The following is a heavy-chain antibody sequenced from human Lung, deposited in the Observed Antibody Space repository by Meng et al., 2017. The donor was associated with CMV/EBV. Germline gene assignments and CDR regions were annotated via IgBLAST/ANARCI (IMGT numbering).Heavy chain of an antibody. D-gene: IGHD5-24*01. Sequence: VQLQESGPGLVKPSQTLSLTCTVSGGSIGGGGYYWSWIRQHPGKGLEWIGYIYYTGSTFYNPSLKSRVTISVDTSKNQFSLKLIPATAADTAVYYCAREAGRDGYATPKFDYWGQGTLVTVSS. CDR3: AREAGRDGYATPKFDY. V-gene: IGHV4-31*03. CDR1: GGSIGGGGYY. CDR2: IYYTGST. J-gene: IGHJ4*02.